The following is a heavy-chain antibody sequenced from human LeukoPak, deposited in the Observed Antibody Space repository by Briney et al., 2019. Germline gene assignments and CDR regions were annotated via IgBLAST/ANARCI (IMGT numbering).Heavy chain of an antibody. CDR1: GGTLSSYA. Sequence: GASVKVSCKASGGTLSSYAISWVRQAPGQGLEWMGRIIPILGIVNYAQKFQGRVTITADKSTSTAYMELSSLRSEDTAVYYCARVMTTVTSRGGGAFDIWGQGTMVTVSS. D-gene: IGHD4-17*01. V-gene: IGHV1-69*04. CDR3: ARVMTTVTSRGGGAFDI. CDR2: IIPILGIV. J-gene: IGHJ3*02.